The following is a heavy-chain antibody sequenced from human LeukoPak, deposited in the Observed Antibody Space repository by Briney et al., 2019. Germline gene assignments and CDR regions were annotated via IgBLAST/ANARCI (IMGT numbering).Heavy chain of an antibody. CDR1: GFTFSSYA. D-gene: IGHD2-8*01. CDR2: ISGSGTST. Sequence: GGSLRLSCAASGFTFSSYAMSWVRQAPGKGLEWVSAISGSGTSTYYADSVKGRFTISRDNSRNTLFLQMNSLRADDTALYYCAKLLGFCTNGVCRDGGYYFAYWGQGTLVTVSS. CDR3: AKLLGFCTNGVCRDGGYYFAY. V-gene: IGHV3-23*01. J-gene: IGHJ4*02.